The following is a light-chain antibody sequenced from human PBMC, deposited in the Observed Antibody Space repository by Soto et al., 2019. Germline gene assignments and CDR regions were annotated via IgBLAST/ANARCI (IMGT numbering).Light chain of an antibody. V-gene: IGKV4-1*01. CDR1: QSVLYSSNNKNY. Sequence: DIVMTQSPDSLAVSMGELATINCKSSQSVLYSSNNKNYLAWNQQKPGQPPTLLFYRASTRESGVPDRFSGSRSGTDFTLTISILQAEDLAVYYCHHYYRTRTVGQETKVESK. CDR3: HHYYRTRT. J-gene: IGKJ1*01. CDR2: RAS.